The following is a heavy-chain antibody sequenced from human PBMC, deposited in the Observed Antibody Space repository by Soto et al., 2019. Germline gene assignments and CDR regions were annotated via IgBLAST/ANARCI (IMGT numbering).Heavy chain of an antibody. CDR3: ARGYCGGGGCYLRRDACDV. V-gene: IGHV3-21*01. D-gene: IGHD2-15*01. J-gene: IGHJ3*01. CDR2: INPTSSHI. CDR1: GFTFSAYH. Sequence: EVQLVESGGGLVMPGGSLRLSCAASGFTFSAYHMNWVRQAPGKGLEWVSSINPTSSHIYYADSVRGRFTISRDDSKNSVSLQINSLRTEDAALYYCARGYCGGGGCYLRRDACDVWGQGTMVTVSS.